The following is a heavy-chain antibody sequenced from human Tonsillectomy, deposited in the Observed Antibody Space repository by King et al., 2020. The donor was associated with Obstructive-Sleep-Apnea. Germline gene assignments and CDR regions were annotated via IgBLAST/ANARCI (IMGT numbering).Heavy chain of an antibody. Sequence: LQLQESGPGLVKPSETLSLTCTVSGGSISSYYWSWIRQPAGKGLEWIGRIYTSGSTNYNPSLKSRVTMSVDTSKNQFSLKLSSVTAADRAVYYCARDYTLGSGRDAFDIWGKGTMVTVSS. CDR3: ARDYTLGSGRDAFDI. D-gene: IGHD3-10*01. V-gene: IGHV4-4*07. CDR2: IYTSGST. J-gene: IGHJ3*02. CDR1: GGSISSYY.